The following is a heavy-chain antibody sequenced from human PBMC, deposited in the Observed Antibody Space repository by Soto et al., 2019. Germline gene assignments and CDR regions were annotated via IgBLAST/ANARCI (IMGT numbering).Heavy chain of an antibody. J-gene: IGHJ4*02. CDR1: GGSISSSSYY. CDR3: ARQAEGIVVAGGVYYFDY. CDR2: IYYSGST. D-gene: IGHD6-19*01. V-gene: IGHV4-39*01. Sequence: QLQLQESGPGLVKPSETLSLTCTVSGGSISSSSYYWVWIRQPPGKGLEWIGSIYYSGSTYYNPSLKSRVTISVDTSKNPFSLKLSSVTAADTAVYYCARQAEGIVVAGGVYYFDYWGQGTLVTVSS.